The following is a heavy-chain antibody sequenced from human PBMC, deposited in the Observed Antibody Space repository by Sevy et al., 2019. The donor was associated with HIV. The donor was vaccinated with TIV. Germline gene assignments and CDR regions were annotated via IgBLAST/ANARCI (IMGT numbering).Heavy chain of an antibody. CDR1: GYNFVAYW. CDR3: ACGPLGNPVDWFDL. V-gene: IGHV5-51*01. J-gene: IGHJ5*01. D-gene: IGHD2-21*01. CDR2: IFSGNSDT. Sequence: GESLKISCQTSGYNFVAYWIGWVRQMPGKGLEWVGIIFSGNSDTRYGPSFRCQVTISADKSIGAVYLQCTSLQATDAAIYYCACGPLGNPVDWFDLWGRGTQVTVSS.